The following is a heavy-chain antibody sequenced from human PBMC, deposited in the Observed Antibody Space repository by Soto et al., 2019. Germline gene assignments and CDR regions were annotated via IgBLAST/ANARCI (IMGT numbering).Heavy chain of an antibody. CDR1: GFTFSSYA. D-gene: IGHD5-18*01. Sequence: EVQLLESGGGLVQPGGSLRLTCAASGFTFSSYAMSWVRQAPGKGLEWVSAISGSGGSTYYADSVKGRFTISRDNSKNTLYLQMNSLRAEDTAVYYGAGLQLWLGYDYCGQGTLVTVSS. CDR2: ISGSGGST. J-gene: IGHJ4*02. V-gene: IGHV3-23*01. CDR3: AGLQLWLGYDY.